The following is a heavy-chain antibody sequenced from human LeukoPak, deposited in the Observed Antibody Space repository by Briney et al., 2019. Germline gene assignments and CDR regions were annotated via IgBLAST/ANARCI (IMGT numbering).Heavy chain of an antibody. Sequence: ASVKVSCKASGYTFTTSGISWVRQAPGQGLEWMGWISPYNGNTNYAQNFQGRVTMTTDTPTETAYMGLRSLRSDDTAVYFCARVPAYDRIYYYYYMDVWGEGTTVTISS. D-gene: IGHD5-12*01. CDR1: GYTFTTSG. CDR3: ARVPAYDRIYYYYYMDV. V-gene: IGHV1-18*01. J-gene: IGHJ6*03. CDR2: ISPYNGNT.